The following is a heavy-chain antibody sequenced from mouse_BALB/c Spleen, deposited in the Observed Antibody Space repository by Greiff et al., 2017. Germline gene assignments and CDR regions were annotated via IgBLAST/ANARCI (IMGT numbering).Heavy chain of an antibody. V-gene: IGHV3-6*02. D-gene: IGHD1-2*01. J-gene: IGHJ3*01. Sequence: EVQLQESGPGLVKPSQSLSLTCSVTGYSITSGYYWNWIRQFPGNKLEWMGYISYDGSNNYNPSLKNRISITRDTSKNQFFLKLNSVTTEDTATYYCAREDYGYPAWFAYWGQGTLVTVSA. CDR3: AREDYGYPAWFAY. CDR2: ISYDGSN. CDR1: GYSITSGYY.